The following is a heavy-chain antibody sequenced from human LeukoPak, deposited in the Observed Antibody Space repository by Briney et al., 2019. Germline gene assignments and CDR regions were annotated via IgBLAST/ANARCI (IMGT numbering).Heavy chain of an antibody. J-gene: IGHJ6*02. Sequence: SVKVSCKASGGTFISYAISWVRQAPGQGLEWMGGIIPIFGTANYAQKFQGRVTITADESTSTAYMELRSLRSDDTAVYYCARDSEVTTLLPYYYYGMDVWGQGTTVTVSS. V-gene: IGHV1-69*13. CDR2: IIPIFGTA. CDR1: GGTFISYA. CDR3: ARDSEVTTLLPYYYYGMDV. D-gene: IGHD4-17*01.